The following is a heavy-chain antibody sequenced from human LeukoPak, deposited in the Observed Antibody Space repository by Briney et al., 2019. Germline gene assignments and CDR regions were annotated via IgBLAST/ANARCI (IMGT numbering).Heavy chain of an antibody. Sequence: PGGSLRLSCAASGFTFSSYSMNWVRQAPGKGLEWVSCISSSSSYIYYADSVKGRFTISRDNAKNSLYLQMNSLRAEDTAVYYCARDYNSGYDRRPKYYFDYWGQGTLVTVSS. V-gene: IGHV3-21*01. J-gene: IGHJ4*02. D-gene: IGHD5-12*01. CDR3: ARDYNSGYDRRPKYYFDY. CDR2: ISSSSSYI. CDR1: GFTFSSYS.